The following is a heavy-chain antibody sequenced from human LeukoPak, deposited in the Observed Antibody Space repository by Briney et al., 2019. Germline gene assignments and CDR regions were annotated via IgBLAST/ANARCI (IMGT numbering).Heavy chain of an antibody. D-gene: IGHD3-3*01. CDR3: ARGAHPYYDFWSGYSPFDP. CDR2: IIPIFGTA. Sequence: SVKVSCKASGGTFSSYAISWVRQAPGQGLEWMGGIIPIFGTANYAQKFQGRVTITADESTSTAYMELSSLRSEDTAVYYCARGAHPYYDFWSGYSPFDPWGQGTLVTVSS. J-gene: IGHJ5*02. V-gene: IGHV1-69*13. CDR1: GGTFSSYA.